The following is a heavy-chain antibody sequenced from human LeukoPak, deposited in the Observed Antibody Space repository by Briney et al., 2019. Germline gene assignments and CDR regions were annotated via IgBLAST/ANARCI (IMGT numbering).Heavy chain of an antibody. V-gene: IGHV3-11*01. CDR1: GFTFSDYY. CDR3: ARVTGATTHWFDP. Sequence: GGTLRRSCAASGFTFSDYYMSWIRQAPGKGLEWVSYISSSGSTIYYADSVKGRFTISRDNAKNSLYLQMNSLRAEDTAVYYCARVTGATTHWFDPWGQGTLVTVSS. CDR2: ISSSGSTI. J-gene: IGHJ5*02. D-gene: IGHD1-26*01.